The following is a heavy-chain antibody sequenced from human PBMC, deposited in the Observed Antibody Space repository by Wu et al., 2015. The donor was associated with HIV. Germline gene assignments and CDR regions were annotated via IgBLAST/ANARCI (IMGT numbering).Heavy chain of an antibody. J-gene: IGHJ5*02. CDR2: INPNSGGS. Sequence: QVQLVQSGAEMRKPGASVKVSCKSSGYSFIDHYIHWVRQAPGQRLEWVGWINPNSGGSMSAEVVSRARVTMTTDTSINTAFMELTRLTSDDTAVYFCARVVLRFFREARKPTNWFDPVGP. CDR1: GYSFIDHY. D-gene: IGHD3-3*01. CDR3: ARVVLRFFREARKPTNWFDP. V-gene: IGHV1-2*02.